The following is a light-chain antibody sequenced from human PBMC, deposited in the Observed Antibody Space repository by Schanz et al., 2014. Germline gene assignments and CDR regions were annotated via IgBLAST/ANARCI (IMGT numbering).Light chain of an antibody. CDR3: QQYNNWPPWT. V-gene: IGKV3-11*01. CDR1: QSVSSY. J-gene: IGKJ1*01. CDR2: DAS. Sequence: EIVMTQSPATLSLSPGERATLSCRASQSVSSYLAWYQQKPGQAPRLLIYDASNRATGIPARFSGSGSGTDFTLTISSLEPEDFAVYYCQQYNNWPPWTCGQGTKVEIK.